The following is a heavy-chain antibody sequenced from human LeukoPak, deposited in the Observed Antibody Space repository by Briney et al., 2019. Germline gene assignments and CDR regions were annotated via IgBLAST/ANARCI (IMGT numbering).Heavy chain of an antibody. CDR3: ARRGIGLKFYDY. CDR1: GGSLSGYY. D-gene: IGHD3-16*01. V-gene: IGHV4-34*01. CDR2: INHSGST. J-gene: IGHJ4*02. Sequence: SETLSLTCAVYGGSLSGYYWSWIRQPPGKGLEWIGEINHSGSTNYNPSLKSRVTISVDTSKNQFSLKLSSVTAADTAVYYCARRGIGLKFYDYWGQGTLVTVSS.